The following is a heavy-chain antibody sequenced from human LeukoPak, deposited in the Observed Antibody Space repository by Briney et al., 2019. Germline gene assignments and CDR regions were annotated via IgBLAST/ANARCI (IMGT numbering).Heavy chain of an antibody. J-gene: IGHJ6*03. D-gene: IGHD2-2*01. CDR1: GYTFTNYG. CDR2: ISGYNTNT. CDR3: TIVMGVYCSSTSCYYYYYYMDV. Sequence: ASVKVSCKTSGYTFTNYGISWLRQAPGQGLEWMGWISGYNTNTNYAPKFQDRVTLTTDRSTSTAYMELRSLRSDDTPVYYCTIVMGVYCSSTSCYYYYYYMDVWGKGTTVTISS. V-gene: IGHV1-18*01.